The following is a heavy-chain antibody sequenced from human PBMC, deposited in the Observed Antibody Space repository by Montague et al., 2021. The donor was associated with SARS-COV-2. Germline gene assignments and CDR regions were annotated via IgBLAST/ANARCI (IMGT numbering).Heavy chain of an antibody. CDR3: ARTTWLRGYFDL. V-gene: IGHV4-39*07. CDR1: GGSIRSSSYY. CDR2: IYYSGST. Sequence: SETLSLTCTVSGGSIRSSSYYWGWIHQPPGKRLECIGSIYYSGSTYYNPSLKSRVTISVDTSKNHFSLKLSSVTAADTAVYYCARTTWLRGYFDLWGRGTLVTVSS. J-gene: IGHJ2*01. D-gene: IGHD5-12*01.